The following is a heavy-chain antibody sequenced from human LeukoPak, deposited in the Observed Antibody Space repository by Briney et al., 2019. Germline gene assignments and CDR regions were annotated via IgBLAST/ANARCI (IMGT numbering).Heavy chain of an antibody. Sequence: GASVKVSCKASGYTFTSYGISWVRQAPGQGLEWMGWISAYNGNTNYAQKLQGRVTMTTDTSTSTAYMELRSLRSDDTAVYYCAKDHRSCIGASCLLHQDWGQGTLVTVSS. V-gene: IGHV1-18*01. D-gene: IGHD2-15*01. CDR3: AKDHRSCIGASCLLHQD. J-gene: IGHJ4*02. CDR1: GYTFTSYG. CDR2: ISAYNGNT.